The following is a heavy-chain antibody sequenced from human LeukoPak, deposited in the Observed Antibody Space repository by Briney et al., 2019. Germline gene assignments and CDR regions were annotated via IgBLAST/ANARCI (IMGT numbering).Heavy chain of an antibody. J-gene: IGHJ1*01. V-gene: IGHV3-23*01. CDR3: AKDGLVVPATKPEYFQH. CDR1: GFTFSSYA. Sequence: SGGSLRFSCAASGFTFSSYAMSWVRQAPGKGLEWVSAISGSGGSTYYADSVKGRFTISRDNSKNTLYLQMNSLRAEDTAVYYCAKDGLVVPATKPEYFQHWGQGTLVTVSS. D-gene: IGHD2-2*01. CDR2: ISGSGGST.